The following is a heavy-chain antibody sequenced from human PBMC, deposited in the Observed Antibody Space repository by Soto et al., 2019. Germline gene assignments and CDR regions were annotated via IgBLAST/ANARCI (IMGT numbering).Heavy chain of an antibody. V-gene: IGHV1-18*01. D-gene: IGHD3-22*01. J-gene: IGHJ3*02. CDR2: ISAYDGNT. CDR1: GYTFTSYG. CDR3: ARDGYYDSSAGGDAFDI. Sequence: ASVKVSCKASGYTFTSYGISWVRQAPGQGLEWMGWISAYDGNTNYAQKLQGRVTMTTDTSTSTAYMELRSLRSDDTAVYYCARDGYYDSSAGGDAFDIWGQGTMVTVSS.